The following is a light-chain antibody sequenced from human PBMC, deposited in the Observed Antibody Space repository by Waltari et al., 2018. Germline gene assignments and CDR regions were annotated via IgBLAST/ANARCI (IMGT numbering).Light chain of an antibody. Sequence: QAALTQPASVSGSPGQSITISCTGSNSDVGNYNLVSWYQKHPGKAPKLIIYEVTNRPSGISARFSGFKTGNTASLTISRLQAEDEADYYCCSYAGSWIWVFGGGTELTVL. V-gene: IGLV2-23*02. J-gene: IGLJ3*02. CDR3: CSYAGSWIWV. CDR2: EVT. CDR1: NSDVGNYNL.